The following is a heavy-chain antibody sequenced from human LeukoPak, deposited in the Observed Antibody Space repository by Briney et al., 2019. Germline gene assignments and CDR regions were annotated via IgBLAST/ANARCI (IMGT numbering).Heavy chain of an antibody. CDR3: ASDYYDSSAYQHHYMDV. V-gene: IGHV1-46*01. CDR1: GYTFTSYY. CDR2: INPSAGIT. Sequence: GTSGKVSGKASGYTFTSYYMHWVPQAPGQGLEWRGIINPSAGITSYAQNFQGRVTMNRDLSTSTVYMELGRLRYEDTAVYYCASDYYDSSAYQHHYMDVWGKGTTVTVSS. D-gene: IGHD3-22*01. J-gene: IGHJ6*03.